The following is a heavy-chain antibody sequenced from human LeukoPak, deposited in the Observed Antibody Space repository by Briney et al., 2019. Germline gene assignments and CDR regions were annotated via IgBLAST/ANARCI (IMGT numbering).Heavy chain of an antibody. CDR1: GGSISSGGYS. CDR3: AREMARGDSSSVYLGYDAFDI. D-gene: IGHD5/OR15-5a*01. J-gene: IGHJ3*02. V-gene: IGHV4-30-2*01. Sequence: TSETLSLTCAVSGGSISSGGYSWSWIRQPPGKGLEWIGYIYHSGSTYYNPSLKSRVTISVDRSKNQFSLRLSSVSAADTAVYYCAREMARGDSSSVYLGYDAFDIWGQGTMVTVSS. CDR2: IYHSGST.